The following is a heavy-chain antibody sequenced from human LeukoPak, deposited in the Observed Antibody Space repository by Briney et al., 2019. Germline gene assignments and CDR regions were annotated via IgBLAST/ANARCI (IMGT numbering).Heavy chain of an antibody. Sequence: GGSLRLSCAASGFTFSSDSMNWVRQAPGEGLEWVSYISSSSSTIYYADSVKGRFTISRDNAKNSLYLQMNSLRAEDTAVYYCARDARRYYGSGSYYGYWGQGTLVTVSS. D-gene: IGHD3-10*01. J-gene: IGHJ4*02. CDR1: GFTFSSDS. V-gene: IGHV3-48*01. CDR2: ISSSSSTI. CDR3: ARDARRYYGSGSYYGY.